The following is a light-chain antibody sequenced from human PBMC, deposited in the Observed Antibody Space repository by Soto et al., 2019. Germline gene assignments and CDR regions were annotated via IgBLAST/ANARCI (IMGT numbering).Light chain of an antibody. CDR1: SSNIASGYD. CDR3: QSYDSSLSGRV. Sequence: QSALTQPPSVSGAPGQRVTISCTGGSSNIASGYDVHWYQQLPGTAPKLLIYANINRPSGVPDRFSGSKSGTSASLAITGLQAEDEADYYCQSYDSSLSGRVFGTGTKLTVL. J-gene: IGLJ1*01. CDR2: ANI. V-gene: IGLV1-40*01.